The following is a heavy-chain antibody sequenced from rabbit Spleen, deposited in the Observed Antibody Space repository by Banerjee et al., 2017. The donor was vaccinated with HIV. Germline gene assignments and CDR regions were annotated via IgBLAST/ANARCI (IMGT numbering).Heavy chain of an antibody. J-gene: IGHJ4*01. V-gene: IGHV1S47*01. CDR2: IDPVFGST. Sequence: QEQLVESGGGLVQPGGSLKLSCKASGFDFSSYGVSWVRQAPGKGLEWIGYIDPVFGSTYYASWVNGRFTISSHNAQNTLYLQLNSLTAADTATYFCVRDFDFWGPGTLVTVS. CDR3: VRDFDF. CDR1: GFDFSSYG.